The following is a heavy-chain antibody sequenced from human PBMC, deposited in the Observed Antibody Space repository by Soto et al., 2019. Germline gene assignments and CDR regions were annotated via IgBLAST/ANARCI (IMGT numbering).Heavy chain of an antibody. V-gene: IGHV1-69*01. D-gene: IGHD2-15*01. J-gene: IGHJ3*02. CDR1: GGTFSSYA. CDR2: IIPIFGTA. CDR3: ARAYCSGGSCYPSGAFDI. Sequence: QVQLVQSGAEVKKPGSSVKVSCKASGGTFSSYAISWVRQAPGQGLEWMGGIIPIFGTANYAQKFKGRVTITADESTSTAYMELSSLRSEDTAVYYCARAYCSGGSCYPSGAFDIWGQGTMVTVSS.